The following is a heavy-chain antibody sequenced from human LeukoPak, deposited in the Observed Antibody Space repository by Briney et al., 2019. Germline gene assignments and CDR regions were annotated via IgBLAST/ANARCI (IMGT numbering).Heavy chain of an antibody. J-gene: IGHJ6*03. D-gene: IGHD1-26*01. CDR3: ARDPYSGSYGNYYYYFMDV. V-gene: IGHV3-21*01. CDR2: ITSGSSYI. Sequence: GGSLRLSCAASGFTFSSYNMNWVRQAPGKGLEGVSSITSGSSYIYYADSVKGRFTISRDNAKNSLYLQMNSLRAEDTAVYYCARDPYSGSYGNYYYYFMDVWGKGTTVTISS. CDR1: GFTFSSYN.